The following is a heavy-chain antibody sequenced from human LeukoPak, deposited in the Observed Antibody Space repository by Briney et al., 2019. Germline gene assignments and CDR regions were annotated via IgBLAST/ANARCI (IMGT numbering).Heavy chain of an antibody. CDR3: AKEKAGYCSSTSCFDGYDY. V-gene: IGHV3-23*01. Sequence: GGSLRLSCAASGFTFSSYAMSGVRQAPGKGLEGVSAISGSGGSTYYADSVKGRFTISRDNSKNTIYLQLNSLRAEDTAVYYCAKEKAGYCSSTSCFDGYDYWGQGTLVTVSS. D-gene: IGHD2-2*01. CDR1: GFTFSSYA. J-gene: IGHJ4*02. CDR2: ISGSGGST.